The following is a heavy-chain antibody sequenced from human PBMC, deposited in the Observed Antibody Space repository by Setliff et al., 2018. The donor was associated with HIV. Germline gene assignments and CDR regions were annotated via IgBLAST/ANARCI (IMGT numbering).Heavy chain of an antibody. CDR2: IIPIFGTA. CDR1: GGTFSSYA. J-gene: IGHJ3*02. V-gene: IGHV1-69*13. CDR3: ARMISIEMATRDDAFDI. Sequence: ASVKVSCKASGGTFSSYAFNWVRQAPGQGLEWMGRIIPIFGTADYAQKFQGRVTITADESTSTAYMELSSLRSEDTAVYYCARMISIEMATRDDAFDIWGQGTMVTVSS. D-gene: IGHD5-12*01.